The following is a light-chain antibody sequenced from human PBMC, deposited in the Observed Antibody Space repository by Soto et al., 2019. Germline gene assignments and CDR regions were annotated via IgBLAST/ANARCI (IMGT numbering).Light chain of an antibody. CDR1: SSNIGAIYD. J-gene: IGLJ3*02. Sequence: QSVLTQPPSVSGAPGQRVTISCTRSSSNIGAIYDVHWYQQLPGTAPKLLIYGNNNRPSGVPDRFSGSKSGTSASLAITGLQAEDEADYYCQSYDSSLSAWVFGGGTKLTVL. CDR3: QSYDSSLSAWV. CDR2: GNN. V-gene: IGLV1-40*01.